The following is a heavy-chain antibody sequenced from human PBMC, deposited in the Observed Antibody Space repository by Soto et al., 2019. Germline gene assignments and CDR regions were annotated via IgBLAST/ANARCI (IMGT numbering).Heavy chain of an antibody. CDR1: GYTFTSYG. Sequence: QVQLVQSGAEVKKPGASVKVSCKASGYTFTSYGISWVRQAPGQGLEWMGWISAYNGNTNYAQKLQGRVTMTTDTSTGTAYMELRSLRSDDTAVYYCARDSEMASLAEYFQHWGQGTLVTVSS. CDR2: ISAYNGNT. CDR3: ARDSEMASLAEYFQH. J-gene: IGHJ1*01. V-gene: IGHV1-18*01.